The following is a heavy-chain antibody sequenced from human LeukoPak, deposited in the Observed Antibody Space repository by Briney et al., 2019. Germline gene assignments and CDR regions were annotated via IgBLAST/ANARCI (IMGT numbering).Heavy chain of an antibody. V-gene: IGHV3-48*04. Sequence: PGGSLRLSCAASGFTFSDYSMSWVRQAPGKGPEWVSYISYGNTTFYYADSVRGRFTISRDNAQNSLYLQMNNLRAEDTAVYYCARGGGYYSYWGQGTLVTVSS. CDR2: ISYGNTTF. J-gene: IGHJ4*02. CDR1: GFTFSDYS. CDR3: ARGGGYYSY. D-gene: IGHD3-10*01.